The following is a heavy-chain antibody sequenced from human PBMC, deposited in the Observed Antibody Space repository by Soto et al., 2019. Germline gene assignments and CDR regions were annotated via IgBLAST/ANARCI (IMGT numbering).Heavy chain of an antibody. CDR2: IKTNAEGGTK. V-gene: IGHV3-15*01. CDR1: GLTFSNAW. CDR3: ADIPVATSSDC. Sequence: VQLVESGGGLVKPGGSLRLSCAASGLTFSNAWMNWVRQAPGKGLEWIGLIKTNAEGGTKEYAATVKGRFSISRDDSKDAVYLQMSSLTTDDTAVYFCADIPVATSSDCWGQGTLVTVSS. J-gene: IGHJ4*02. D-gene: IGHD5-12*01.